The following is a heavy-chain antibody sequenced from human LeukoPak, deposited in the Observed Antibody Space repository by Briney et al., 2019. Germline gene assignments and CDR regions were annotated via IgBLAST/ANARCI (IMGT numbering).Heavy chain of an antibody. D-gene: IGHD3-10*01. J-gene: IGHJ4*02. V-gene: IGHV4-34*01. CDR1: GGSFSGYY. Sequence: SETLSLTCAVYGGSFSGYYWSWIRQPPGKGLEWIGEINHSGSTNYNPSLKSRVTISVDTSKNQFSLKLSSVTAADTAVYYCARGRRQHYYGSGSYISSDYWGQGTLVTVSS. CDR3: ARGRRQHYYGSGSYISSDY. CDR2: INHSGST.